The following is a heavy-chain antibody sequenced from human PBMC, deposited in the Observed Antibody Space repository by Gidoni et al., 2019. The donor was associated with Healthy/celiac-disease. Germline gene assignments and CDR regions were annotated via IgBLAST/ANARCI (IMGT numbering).Heavy chain of an antibody. CDR2: IYHSGST. J-gene: IGHJ5*02. D-gene: IGHD2-2*01. CDR1: GASLSSGGYS. Sequence: QLQLQESGSGLVKPSQTLSLTCAVSGASLSSGGYSWSWIRQPPGKGLEWIGYIYHSGSTYYNPSLKSRVTISVDRSKNQFSLKLSSVTAADTAVYYCARVVPAAPGWFDPWGQGTLVTVSS. CDR3: ARVVPAAPGWFDP. V-gene: IGHV4-30-2*01.